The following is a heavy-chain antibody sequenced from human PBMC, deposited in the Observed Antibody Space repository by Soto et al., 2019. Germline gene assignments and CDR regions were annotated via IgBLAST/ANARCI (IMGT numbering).Heavy chain of an antibody. CDR2: INSSGGLT. Sequence: QVQLVQSGAEVKKPGVSVKISCKASGYTFTSHYMHWVRQAPGQGLEWLGVINSSGGLTTYAQKFRGRVTMTRDTSTSTVYMQLSSLRSEDTAIYYCARDQEFYDSLTAYSTATYFYYYGMDVWGQGTTVTVS. V-gene: IGHV1-46*01. CDR1: GYTFTSHY. CDR3: ARDQEFYDSLTAYSTATYFYYYGMDV. D-gene: IGHD3-9*01. J-gene: IGHJ6*02.